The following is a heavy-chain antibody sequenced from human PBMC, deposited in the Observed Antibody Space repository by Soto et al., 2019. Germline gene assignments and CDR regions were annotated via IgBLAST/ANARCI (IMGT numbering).Heavy chain of an antibody. Sequence: QVQLVQSGAEVKKPGSSVKVSCKASGGTFSSYAISWVRQAPGQGLEWMGGIIPIFGTANYAQKFQGRVTITADESTRTAYMELSSLRSEDTAVYYCARDLGTTVVISDYYYYYGMDVWGQGTTVTVSS. D-gene: IGHD4-17*01. CDR3: ARDLGTTVVISDYYYYYGMDV. CDR1: GGTFSSYA. V-gene: IGHV1-69*01. J-gene: IGHJ6*02. CDR2: IIPIFGTA.